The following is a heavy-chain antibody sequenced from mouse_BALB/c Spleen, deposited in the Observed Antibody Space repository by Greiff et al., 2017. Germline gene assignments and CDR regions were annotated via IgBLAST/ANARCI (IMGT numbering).Heavy chain of an antibody. CDR2: IDPANGNT. Sequence: VQLKQSGAELVQPGASVKLSCTASGFNIKDSYMHWVKQRPEQGLEWLGRIDPANGNTKYDPKFQGKATITADTSTNTAYLQLSSLTSEDTAVYYCASGNYGGYWGQGTTLTVSS. J-gene: IGHJ2*01. V-gene: IGHV14-3*02. CDR1: GFNIKDSY. D-gene: IGHD2-1*01. CDR3: ASGNYGGY.